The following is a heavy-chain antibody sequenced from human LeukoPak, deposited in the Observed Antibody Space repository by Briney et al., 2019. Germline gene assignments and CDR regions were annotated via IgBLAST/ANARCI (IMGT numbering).Heavy chain of an antibody. CDR3: AKGAYDYIEMGYFDS. J-gene: IGHJ4*02. D-gene: IGHD5-12*01. CDR1: GFTSINYA. Sequence: GGSLRLSCAASGFTSINYAMNWVRQAPGKGLEWVSVLVGSSGSTDYADSVKGRFTISRDTSKNPVFLQMNSLRAEDTAIYYCAKGAYDYIEMGYFDSWGQGSLVSVSS. V-gene: IGHV3-23*01. CDR2: LVGSSGST.